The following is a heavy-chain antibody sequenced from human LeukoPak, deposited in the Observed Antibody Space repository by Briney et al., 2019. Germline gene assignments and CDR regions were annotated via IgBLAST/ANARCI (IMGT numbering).Heavy chain of an antibody. Sequence: SETLSLTCSVSGDSISSSTYYWGWIRQPPGKGLEWIGSIHYSGSTYYNPSLKSRVTISVDTSKNQFSQKLSSVTAADTAVYYCARVLAVAGSSWFDPWGQGTLVTVSS. D-gene: IGHD6-19*01. V-gene: IGHV4-39*01. CDR3: ARVLAVAGSSWFDP. J-gene: IGHJ5*02. CDR1: GDSISSSTYY. CDR2: IHYSGST.